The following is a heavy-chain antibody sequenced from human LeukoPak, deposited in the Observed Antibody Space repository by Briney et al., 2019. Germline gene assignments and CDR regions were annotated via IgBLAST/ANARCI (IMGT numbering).Heavy chain of an antibody. J-gene: IGHJ4*02. CDR1: GFTFTSYG. CDR2: ISVHSGYT. V-gene: IGHV1-18*01. D-gene: IGHD5-18*01. Sequence: ASVKVSCKTSGFTFTSYGIDWVRQAPGQGLEWMGWISVHSGYTNCTKEFQGRISMTTDTSTNTAYMELRSLGSADTAVYYCARKDGYSYGLPLDYWGQGTLVTVSS. CDR3: ARKDGYSYGLPLDY.